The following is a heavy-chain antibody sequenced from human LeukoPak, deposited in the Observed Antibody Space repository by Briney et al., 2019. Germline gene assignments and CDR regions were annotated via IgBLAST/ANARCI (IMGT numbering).Heavy chain of an antibody. CDR3: ARDRYYDFWSGSHPDAFDI. J-gene: IGHJ3*02. D-gene: IGHD3-3*01. CDR1: GYTFTGYY. V-gene: IGHV1-2*06. CDR2: INPNSGGT. Sequence: ASVKVSCKASGYTFTGYYMHWVRQAPGQGLEWMGRINPNSGGTNYAQKFQGRVTMTRDTSISTAYMELSRLRFDDTAVYYCARDRYYDFWSGSHPDAFDIWGQGTMVTVSS.